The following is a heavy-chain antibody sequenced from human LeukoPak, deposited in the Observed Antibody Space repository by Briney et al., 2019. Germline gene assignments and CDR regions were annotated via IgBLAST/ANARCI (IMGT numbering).Heavy chain of an antibody. CDR1: GGSFSGYY. J-gene: IGHJ4*02. CDR2: MHYSGIT. V-gene: IGHV4-34*01. Sequence: SETLSLTCAVYGGSFSGYYWGWIRQPPGKGLEWIGRMHYSGITDYNPSLKSRVTISVDTSKNQFSLKVNSVTAADTAVYYCARRGTIDSGRPWNWGQGTLVTVSS. D-gene: IGHD1-26*01. CDR3: ARRGTIDSGRPWN.